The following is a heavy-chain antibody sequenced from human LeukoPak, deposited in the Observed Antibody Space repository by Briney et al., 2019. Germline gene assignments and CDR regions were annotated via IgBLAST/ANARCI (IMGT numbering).Heavy chain of an antibody. D-gene: IGHD3-22*01. J-gene: IGHJ3*01. CDR1: GGSISSYY. CDR3: ARSAHYYSDSASYGVAFDV. CDR2: IFYTGST. V-gene: IGHV4-59*01. Sequence: PSETLSLTCTVSGGSISSYYWSWIRQPPGKGLEWIGNIFYTGSTKYNPSLKSRVTISVDTSKNQFSLKLSSVTAADTAMYYCARSAHYYSDSASYGVAFDVWGQGTLVTVSS.